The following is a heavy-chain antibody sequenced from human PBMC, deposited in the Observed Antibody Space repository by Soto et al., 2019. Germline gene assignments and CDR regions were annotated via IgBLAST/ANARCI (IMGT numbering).Heavy chain of an antibody. V-gene: IGHV1-69*01. J-gene: IGHJ5*02. CDR2: IIPIFGTA. CDR1: GGTFSSYA. D-gene: IGHD6-19*01. CDR3: AGDSHIPVAVLGAYNWFDP. Sequence: QVQLVQSGAEVKKPGSSVKVSCKASGGTFSSYAISWVRQAPGQGLEWMGGIIPIFGTANYAQKFQGRVTITADESASTGSMELSSLRSEGKAVYYCAGDSHIPVAVLGAYNWFDPWGQGTLVTVSS.